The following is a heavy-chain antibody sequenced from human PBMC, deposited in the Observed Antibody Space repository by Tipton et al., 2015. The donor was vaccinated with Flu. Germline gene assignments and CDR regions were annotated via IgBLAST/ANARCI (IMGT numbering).Heavy chain of an antibody. J-gene: IGHJ6*02. CDR1: GGSLNDYY. Sequence: TLSLTCAVFGGSLNDYYWSWIRQPPGKGLEWIGEINHSGGTSYNPSLKSRVTISVDTSKNQFSLKLSSVTAADTAIYYCARVEIPTASYGMDVWGQGTTVTVSS. CDR2: INHSGGT. CDR3: ARVEIPTASYGMDV. D-gene: IGHD2-2*01. V-gene: IGHV4-34*01.